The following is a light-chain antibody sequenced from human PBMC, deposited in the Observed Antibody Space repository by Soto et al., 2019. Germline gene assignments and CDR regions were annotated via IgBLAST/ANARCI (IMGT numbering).Light chain of an antibody. CDR1: CSDVGGYNY. CDR2: EVS. Sequence: QSALTQPPSASGSPGQSVTISCTGSCSDVGGYNYVSWYQQHPGKAPKVIIYEVSKRPSGVPDRFSGSKSGNTASLTVSGLQAEDEEDYYCSSYTTASNRMVFGGGTKVTVL. J-gene: IGLJ3*02. CDR3: SSYTTASNRMV. V-gene: IGLV2-8*01.